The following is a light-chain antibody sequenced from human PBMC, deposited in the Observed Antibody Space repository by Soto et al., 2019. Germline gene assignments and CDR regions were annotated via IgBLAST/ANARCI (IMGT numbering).Light chain of an antibody. CDR2: DAS. J-gene: IGKJ5*01. CDR3: QQYHRSSIT. Sequence: DIQMTQSPSTLSASVGDRVTITCRASQSLNNDLAWYQQKPGKAPNLLIYDASTLERGAPSRFSGTGSGTEFTLAINSLQPDDFATYYCQQYHRSSITFGQGTRLEIK. V-gene: IGKV1-5*01. CDR1: QSLNND.